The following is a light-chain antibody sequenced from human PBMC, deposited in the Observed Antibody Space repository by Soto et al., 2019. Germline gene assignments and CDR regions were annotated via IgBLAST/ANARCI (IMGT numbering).Light chain of an antibody. Sequence: QSVLTQPPSVSAAPGQKVTISCSGDTPKTLHNFLSWYQQLPGAAPKLLIYEDNKRPSGIPDRFSGSKFGTSVTLAITGLQTGDEADYYCGTWDTNLSAYVFGTGTKVTVL. J-gene: IGLJ1*01. CDR2: EDN. CDR3: GTWDTNLSAYV. CDR1: TPKTLHNF. V-gene: IGLV1-51*02.